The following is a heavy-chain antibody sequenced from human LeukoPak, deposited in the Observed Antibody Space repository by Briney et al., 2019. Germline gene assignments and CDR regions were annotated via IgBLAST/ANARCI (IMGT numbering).Heavy chain of an antibody. CDR1: GFTFSSYW. D-gene: IGHD2-2*01. CDR2: INTDGSST. CDR3: AKESGAGDIVVVPAAPFDY. V-gene: IGHV3-74*01. Sequence: QPGGSLRLSCAASGFTFSSYWMHWVRQGPGKGLVWVSRINTDGSSTDYADSVKGRFTTSRDNAKNTLYLQMNSLRVEDTAVYYCAKESGAGDIVVVPAAPFDYWGQGTLVTVSS. J-gene: IGHJ4*02.